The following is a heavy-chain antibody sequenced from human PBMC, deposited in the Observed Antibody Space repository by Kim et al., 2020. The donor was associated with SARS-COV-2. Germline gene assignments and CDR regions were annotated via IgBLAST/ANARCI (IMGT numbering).Heavy chain of an antibody. D-gene: IGHD3-10*01. CDR3: ARVSYGSASYYWFDP. V-gene: IGHV3-11*05. CDR2: ISGVNSYT. Sequence: GGSLRLSCAASGFTFSDYYMSWIRQAPGKGLEWLSYISGVNSYTNYADSVKGRFTISRDNAKNSLYLQMNSLRAEDTAVYYCARVSYGSASYYWFDPWGQATLVTVSS. J-gene: IGHJ5*02. CDR1: GFTFSDYY.